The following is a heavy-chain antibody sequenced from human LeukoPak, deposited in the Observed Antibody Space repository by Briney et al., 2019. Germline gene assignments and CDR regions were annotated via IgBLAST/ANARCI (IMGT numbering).Heavy chain of an antibody. V-gene: IGHV1-46*01. J-gene: IGHJ3*02. Sequence: ASVKVSCKASGYTFTSYYMHWVRQAPGQGLEWMGIINPSGGSTSYAEKFQGRVTMTRDMSTSTAYMELRSLRSDDTAVYYCARGGYGDYWSAFDIWGQGTMVTVSS. D-gene: IGHD4-17*01. CDR2: INPSGGST. CDR3: ARGGYGDYWSAFDI. CDR1: GYTFTSYY.